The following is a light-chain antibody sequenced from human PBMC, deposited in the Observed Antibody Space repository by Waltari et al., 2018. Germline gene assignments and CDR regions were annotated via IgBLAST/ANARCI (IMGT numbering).Light chain of an antibody. CDR3: QQRSKWPXX. Sequence: DIVLTQSPATLSLSPGERATLSCRASQSVTNYLAWYQLKPGQAPRLLIYDASNRATGIPARFSGSGSGTDFTLTISNLEPEDSAVYYCQQRSKWPXXFGXGXXXEIK. J-gene: IGKJ4*01. CDR1: QSVTNY. CDR2: DAS. V-gene: IGKV3-11*01.